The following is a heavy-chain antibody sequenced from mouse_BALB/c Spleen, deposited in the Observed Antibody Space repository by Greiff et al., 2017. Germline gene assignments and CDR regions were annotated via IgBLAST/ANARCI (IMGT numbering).Heavy chain of an antibody. J-gene: IGHJ4*01. CDR2: ISSGSSTI. V-gene: IGHV5-17*02. CDR3: ARSGSTYYYAMDY. D-gene: IGHD1-1*01. Sequence: DVMLVESGGGLVQPGGSRKLSCAASGFTFSSFGMHWVRQAPEKGLEWVAYISSGSSTIYYADTVKGRFTISRDNPKNTLFLQMTSLTSEDTAMYYCARSGSTYYYAMDYWGQGTSVTVSS. CDR1: GFTFSSFG.